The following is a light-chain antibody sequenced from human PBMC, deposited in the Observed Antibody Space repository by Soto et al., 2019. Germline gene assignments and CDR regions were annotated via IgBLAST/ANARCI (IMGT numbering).Light chain of an antibody. V-gene: IGLV2-14*03. CDR3: TSFTTNLSFV. J-gene: IGLJ1*01. Sequence: QSTLTQPASVSGSPGKSITITCTGSNNDIGADKFVSWYRQHPGEAPKLLIFDVSNRPSGVSHRFSGSKSGNTASLTISRLQAEDESDYYCTSFTTNLSFVFGTGTKVTVL. CDR2: DVS. CDR1: NNDIGADKF.